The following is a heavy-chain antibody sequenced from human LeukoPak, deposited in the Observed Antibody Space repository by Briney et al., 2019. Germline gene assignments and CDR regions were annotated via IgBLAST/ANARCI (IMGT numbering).Heavy chain of an antibody. CDR1: GGSINNYY. Sequence: PSETLSLTCTVSGGSINNYYWSWIRRPPGKGLEWIAYIYETGHTGYNPSLKTRVTISLDTSKNQFSLKLNSVTAADTAVYYCARHFLRGGFDSWGQGTLVAVSS. D-gene: IGHD5-12*01. CDR3: ARHFLRGGFDS. CDR2: IYETGHT. J-gene: IGHJ4*02. V-gene: IGHV4-59*08.